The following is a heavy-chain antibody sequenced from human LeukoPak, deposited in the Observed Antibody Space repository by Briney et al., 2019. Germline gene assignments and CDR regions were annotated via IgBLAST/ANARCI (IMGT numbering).Heavy chain of an antibody. V-gene: IGHV3-48*04. J-gene: IGHJ4*02. D-gene: IGHD2-21*01. CDR3: ARDLHSDY. Sequence: GGSLRLSCAASGFTFSSYAMSWVRQAPGKGLEWISYISNSGTTIYYADSVKGRFTISRDNAKNSLYLQLNSLRAEDTAVYYCARDLHSDYWGQGTLVTVSS. CDR1: GFTFSSYA. CDR2: ISNSGTTI.